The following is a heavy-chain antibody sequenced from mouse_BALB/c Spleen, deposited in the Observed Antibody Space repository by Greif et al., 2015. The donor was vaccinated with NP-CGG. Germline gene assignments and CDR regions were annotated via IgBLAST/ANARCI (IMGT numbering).Heavy chain of an antibody. CDR1: GYTFTDYY. Sequence: QVQLQQSGPELVKPGASVKISCKASGYTFTDYYINWVNQKPGQGLEWIGRIYPGSGNTKYNEKFKGKATLTVDTSSSTAYMQFSSLTSEDTAVYFCAGRTGTEAMDYWGQGTSVTVSS. J-gene: IGHJ4*01. CDR2: IYPGSGNT. CDR3: AGRTGTEAMDY. V-gene: IGHV1-84*02. D-gene: IGHD4-1*01.